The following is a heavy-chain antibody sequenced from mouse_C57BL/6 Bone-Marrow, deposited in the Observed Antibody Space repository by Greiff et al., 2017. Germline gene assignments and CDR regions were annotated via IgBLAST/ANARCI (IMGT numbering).Heavy chain of an antibody. CDR1: GFTFTDYY. Sequence: EVKVVESGGGLVQPGGSLSLSCAASGFTFTDYYMSWVRHPPGKALEWLGFIRNKANGYTTEYSASVKGRFTISRDNYQSILYLQMNALRAEDSATYYCARYDYPYLDYWGQGTTLTVSS. J-gene: IGHJ2*01. D-gene: IGHD2-4*01. V-gene: IGHV7-3*01. CDR2: IRNKANGYTT. CDR3: ARYDYPYLDY.